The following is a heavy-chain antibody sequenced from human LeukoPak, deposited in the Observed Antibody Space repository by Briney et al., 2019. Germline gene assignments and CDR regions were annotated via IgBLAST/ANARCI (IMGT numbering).Heavy chain of an antibody. D-gene: IGHD1-26*01. Sequence: PGGSLRLSRAASGFTFSRYWMHWVRQAPGKGLVWVSRINSDGSSTNYADSVKGRFTISRDNAKNTLYLQMNSLRVEDTAVYYCASSSGSFNWFDPWGQGTLVTVSS. CDR3: ASSSGSFNWFDP. CDR2: INSDGSST. CDR1: GFTFSRYW. J-gene: IGHJ5*02. V-gene: IGHV3-74*01.